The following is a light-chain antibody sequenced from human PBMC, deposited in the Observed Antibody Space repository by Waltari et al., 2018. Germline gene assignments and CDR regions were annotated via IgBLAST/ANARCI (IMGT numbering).Light chain of an antibody. Sequence: IVLTQSPAPLSLFPGARATPPCRASQSVGRSLAWYQQKPGRAPRLLIYATSNRATGIPDRFSASGSGTDFSLTISRLEPEDFALYYCQHYVRLPVTFGQGTKVEVK. V-gene: IGKV3-20*01. CDR2: ATS. J-gene: IGKJ1*01. CDR3: QHYVRLPVT. CDR1: QSVGRS.